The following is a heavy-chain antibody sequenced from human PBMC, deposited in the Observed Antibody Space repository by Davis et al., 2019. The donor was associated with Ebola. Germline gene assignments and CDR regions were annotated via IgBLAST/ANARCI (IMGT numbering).Heavy chain of an antibody. Sequence: ASVKVSCKASGYTFTSYGISWVRQAPGQGLEWMGWISAYNGNTNYAQKLQGRVTMTTDTSTSTAYMELRSLRSDDTAVYYCARDGGDDSSGYYSWFDPWGQGTLVTVSS. D-gene: IGHD3-22*01. CDR1: GYTFTSYG. CDR3: ARDGGDDSSGYYSWFDP. V-gene: IGHV1-18*01. CDR2: ISAYNGNT. J-gene: IGHJ5*02.